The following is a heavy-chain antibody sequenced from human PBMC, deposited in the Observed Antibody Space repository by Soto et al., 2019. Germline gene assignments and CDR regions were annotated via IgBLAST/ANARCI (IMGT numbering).Heavy chain of an antibody. CDR3: ARIPLASRPSWFDT. Sequence: QVQLVQSGGEVKKSGASLKVSCKTSGYTFTKYGVSWVRQAPGQGLEWVGWISGYNRLTNYAQNFQGRVSMTTDTSSTTAYIELRNLTSDDTAVYYCARIPLASRPSWFDTWGKETPVRVSS. CDR2: ISGYNRLT. CDR1: GYTFTKYG. D-gene: IGHD6-6*01. J-gene: IGHJ5*02. V-gene: IGHV1-18*01.